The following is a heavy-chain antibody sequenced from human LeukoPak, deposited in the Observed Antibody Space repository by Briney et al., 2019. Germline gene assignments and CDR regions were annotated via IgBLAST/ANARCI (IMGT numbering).Heavy chain of an antibody. V-gene: IGHV3-53*01. J-gene: IGHJ4*02. CDR3: ARAVAAKADY. D-gene: IGHD2-15*01. Sequence: GGSLRLSCAASGFTVSSNYMSWVRQAPGKGLEWVSVIYSGGSTYYADSVKGRFTTSRDNSKNTLYLQMNSLRAEDTAVYYCARAVAAKADYWGQGTLVTVSS. CDR2: IYSGGST. CDR1: GFTVSSNY.